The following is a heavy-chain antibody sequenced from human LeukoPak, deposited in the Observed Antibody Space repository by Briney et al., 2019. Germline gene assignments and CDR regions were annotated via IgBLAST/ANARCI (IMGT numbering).Heavy chain of an antibody. J-gene: IGHJ3*02. D-gene: IGHD5-24*01. CDR2: IKGDGSEK. Sequence: GGSLRLSCAASGFTFSSSSMTWGRQAPGKGLEWVANIKGDGSEKYYVASVQGRFTISRDNAKNSLYLQMNSLRAEDTAVYYCARVAEMATSYAFDIWGQGTMVTVSS. CDR3: ARVAEMATSYAFDI. CDR1: GFTFSSSS. V-gene: IGHV3-7*04.